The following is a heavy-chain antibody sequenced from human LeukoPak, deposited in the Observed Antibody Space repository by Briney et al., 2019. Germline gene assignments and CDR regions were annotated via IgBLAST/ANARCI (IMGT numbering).Heavy chain of an antibody. CDR3: AGSPGNSGSWYTCLI. V-gene: IGHV3-13*04. Sequence: PGGSLRLSCVGSGFTFRRYELHWVRQGIGKGLEWVSSIGTAGDTYYPVSVKGRFTISRDDDKNSFYLQMNSLRAEDTAVYYCAGSPGNSGSWYTCLIWGQGTILTVSS. CDR1: GFTFRRYE. J-gene: IGHJ3*02. CDR2: IGTAGDT. D-gene: IGHD6-13*01.